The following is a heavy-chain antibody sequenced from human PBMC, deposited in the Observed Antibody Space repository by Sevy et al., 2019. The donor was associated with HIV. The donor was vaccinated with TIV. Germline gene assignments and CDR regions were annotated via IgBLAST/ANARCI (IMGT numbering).Heavy chain of an antibody. V-gene: IGHV2-5*02. CDR2: IYWDDDK. CDR1: GFSLSTSGVG. CDR3: AHSPSSSWYEYTAYYFDY. D-gene: IGHD6-13*01. Sequence: SGPTLVKPTQTLTLTCTFSGFSLSTSGVGVGWIRQPPGKALEWLALIYWDDDKRYSPSLKSRLTIPKETSKNQVVLKMTNMDPVDTATYYCAHSPSSSWYEYTAYYFDYWGQGTLVTVSS. J-gene: IGHJ4*02.